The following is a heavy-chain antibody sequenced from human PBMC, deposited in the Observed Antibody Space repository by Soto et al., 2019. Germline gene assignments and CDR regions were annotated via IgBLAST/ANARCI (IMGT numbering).Heavy chain of an antibody. V-gene: IGHV3-48*01. J-gene: IGHJ4*02. CDR1: GFTFSSYS. D-gene: IGHD6-13*01. CDR2: ISSGSSTI. Sequence: EVQLVESGGGLVQPGGSLRVSCAASGFTFSSYSMNWVRQAPGKGLEWVSYISSGSSTIYYADSVNGRFTISRDNAKNSLYLQMNSLRAEDTAVYYCVAAAGHDYWGQGTLVTVSS. CDR3: VAAAGHDY.